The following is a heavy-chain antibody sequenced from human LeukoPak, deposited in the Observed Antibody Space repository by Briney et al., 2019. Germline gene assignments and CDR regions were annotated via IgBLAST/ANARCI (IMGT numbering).Heavy chain of an antibody. Sequence: PGRSLRLSCAASGFTFDDYAMHWVRQAPGKGLEWVSGISWNSGSIGYADSVKGRFTISRDNAKNSLYLQMNSLRAEDTALYYCAKDSYGGNSGWFDPWGQGTLVTVSS. CDR2: ISWNSGSI. V-gene: IGHV3-9*01. D-gene: IGHD4-23*01. CDR1: GFTFDDYA. J-gene: IGHJ5*02. CDR3: AKDSYGGNSGWFDP.